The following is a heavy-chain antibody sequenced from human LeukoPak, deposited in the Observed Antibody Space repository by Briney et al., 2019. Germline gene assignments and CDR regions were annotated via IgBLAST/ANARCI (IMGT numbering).Heavy chain of an antibody. CDR3: ARVGSSSGPFDY. Sequence: PSETLSLTCTVSGGSISSGSYYWSWIRQPAGKGLEWIGRIYTSGSTNYNPSLKSRVTISVDTSKNQFSLKLSSVTAADTAVYYCARVGSSSGPFDYWGQGTLVTVSS. CDR2: IYTSGST. CDR1: GGSISSGSYY. D-gene: IGHD6-19*01. J-gene: IGHJ4*02. V-gene: IGHV4-61*02.